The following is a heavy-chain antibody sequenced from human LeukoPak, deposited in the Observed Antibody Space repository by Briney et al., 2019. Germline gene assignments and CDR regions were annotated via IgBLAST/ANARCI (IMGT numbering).Heavy chain of an antibody. CDR3: ARGRYYGSGSYSY. CDR1: GGSISSSNW. Sequence: SGTLSLTCAVSGGSISSSNWWSWVRQPPGKGLEWIGEIYHSGSTNYNPSLKSRVTISVDTSKNQFSPKLSSVTAADTAVYYCARGRYYGSGSYSYWGQGTLATVSS. V-gene: IGHV4-4*02. CDR2: IYHSGST. J-gene: IGHJ4*02. D-gene: IGHD3-10*01.